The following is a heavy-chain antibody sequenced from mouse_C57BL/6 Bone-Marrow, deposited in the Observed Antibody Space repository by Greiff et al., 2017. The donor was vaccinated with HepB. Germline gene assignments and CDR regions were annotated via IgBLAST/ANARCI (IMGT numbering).Heavy chain of an antibody. V-gene: IGHV1-42*01. CDR2: INPSTGGT. CDR1: GYSFTGYY. Sequence: VQLQQSGPELVKPGASVKISCKASGYSFTGYYMNWVKQSPEKSLEWIGEINPSTGGTNYNQKFKAKATLTVDKSSSTAYMQLKSLTSEDSAVYYCARERFYDYDRVFVWGTGTTVTVSS. CDR3: ARERFYDYDRVFV. D-gene: IGHD2-4*01. J-gene: IGHJ1*03.